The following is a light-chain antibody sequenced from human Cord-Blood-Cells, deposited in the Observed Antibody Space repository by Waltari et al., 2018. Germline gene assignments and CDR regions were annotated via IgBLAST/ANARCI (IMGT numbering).Light chain of an antibody. CDR2: DVI. CDR3: SSYTSSSTLV. V-gene: IGLV2-14*01. CDR1: SSDVGGYNY. J-gene: IGLJ1*01. Sequence: QSALTQPASVSGSPGQSITISCTGTSSDVGGYNYVSWYQQHPGKAPKLMIYDVINRPSGVSNRFSGSKSGNMASLTISGLQAEDEADYYCSSYTSSSTLVFGTGTKVTVL.